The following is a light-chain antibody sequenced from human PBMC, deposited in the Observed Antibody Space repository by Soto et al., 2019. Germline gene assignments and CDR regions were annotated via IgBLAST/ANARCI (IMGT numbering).Light chain of an antibody. CDR1: QSINRH. CDR3: QQYNTWPYT. CDR2: GAS. J-gene: IGKJ2*01. V-gene: IGKV3-15*01. Sequence: ERVMTQSPATLSVSPGERATLSCRDNQSINRHLAWYQQKPCQAPGLLIYGASAGANCIPARFSGSGSGTEFTLTISGLQPEDFAAYYSQQYNTWPYTFGTGNKLAIK.